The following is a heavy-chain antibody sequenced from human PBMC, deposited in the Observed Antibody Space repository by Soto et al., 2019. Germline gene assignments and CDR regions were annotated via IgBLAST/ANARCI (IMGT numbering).Heavy chain of an antibody. D-gene: IGHD1-1*01. CDR1: GFTFDDYA. J-gene: IGHJ4*02. CDR2: ISWNSGSK. CDR3: AKSRQGNNWYYFDF. Sequence: EVQLVESGGGLVQPGRSLRLSCAASGFTFDDYAMQWVRQPPGNGLEWVSGISWNSGSKGYADSVKGRFTISRDNAKNALYLQMNSLRVEDTALYYCAKSRQGNNWYYFDFWGQGTLVTVSS. V-gene: IGHV3-9*01.